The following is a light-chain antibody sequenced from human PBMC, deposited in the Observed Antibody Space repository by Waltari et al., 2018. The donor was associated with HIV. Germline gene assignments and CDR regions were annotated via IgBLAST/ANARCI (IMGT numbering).Light chain of an antibody. CDR1: SGSIAGNY. CDR2: ESY. J-gene: IGLJ3*02. CDR3: QSYDTNKNWV. Sequence: FMLTQPHSVSESPGKTVTISCTRSSGSIAGNYVQWFQRRPGSSPTTVIYESYFRTSGVPARFSGSIDRSSNSASLAISGLKTKDEADYYCQSYDTNKNWVFGGGTKLTVL. V-gene: IGLV6-57*01.